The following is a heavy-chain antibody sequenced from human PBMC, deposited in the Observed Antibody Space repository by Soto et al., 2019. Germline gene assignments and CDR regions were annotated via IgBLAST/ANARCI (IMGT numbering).Heavy chain of an antibody. Sequence: SETLSLTCAVYGGSFSGYYWTLIRQPAGKGLEWIGRIDSSGGTHYNPSLKSRVTISLDTSKNQFSLRLNSVTAADTAVYYCARGPRISDWFDTWGQGTSVTVSS. V-gene: IGHV4-59*10. CDR2: IDSSGGT. J-gene: IGHJ5*02. CDR3: ARGPRISDWFDT. CDR1: GGSFSGYY.